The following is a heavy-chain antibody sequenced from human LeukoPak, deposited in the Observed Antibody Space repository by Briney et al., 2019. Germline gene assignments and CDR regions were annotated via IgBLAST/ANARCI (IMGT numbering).Heavy chain of an antibody. J-gene: IGHJ3*02. CDR2: INHSGST. CDR3: ARGAVTKSLAFDI. CDR1: GGSFSGYY. Sequence: SETLSLTCAVYGGSFSGYYWSWIRQPPGKGLEWIGEINHSGSTNYNPSLKSRVTISVDTSKNQFSLKLSSVTAADTAVYYCARGAVTKSLAFDILGQGTMVTVSS. V-gene: IGHV4-34*01. D-gene: IGHD4-17*01.